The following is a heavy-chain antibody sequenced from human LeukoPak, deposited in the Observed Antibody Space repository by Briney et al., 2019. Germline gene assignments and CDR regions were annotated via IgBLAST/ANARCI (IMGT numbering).Heavy chain of an antibody. J-gene: IGHJ4*02. Sequence: PGGSLRLSCAASGFTFSSYDMHWVRQATGKGLEWVSAIGTAGDTYYPGSVKGRFTISRDNAKNSLYLQMNSLRAEEAAVYYCARGYGDSIHFDYWGQGTLVTVSS. CDR2: IGTAGDT. V-gene: IGHV3-13*04. CDR1: GFTFSSYD. D-gene: IGHD4-17*01. CDR3: ARGYGDSIHFDY.